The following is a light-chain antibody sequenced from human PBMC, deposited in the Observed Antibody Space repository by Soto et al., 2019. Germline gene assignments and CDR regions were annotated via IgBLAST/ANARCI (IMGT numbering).Light chain of an antibody. J-gene: IGLJ3*02. CDR3: SSYTSSSTW. Sequence: QSALTQPASVSGSPGQSITISCTGTSSDVGGYNYVSWYQQHPGKAPKLMIYEVSNRPSGVSNRFSGSKSGNTASLTISGLQAEDEVDYYCSSYTSSSTWFGGGTQLTVL. CDR2: EVS. CDR1: SSDVGGYNY. V-gene: IGLV2-14*01.